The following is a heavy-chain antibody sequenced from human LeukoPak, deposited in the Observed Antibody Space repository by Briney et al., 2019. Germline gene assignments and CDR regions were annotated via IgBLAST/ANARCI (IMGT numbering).Heavy chain of an antibody. J-gene: IGHJ2*01. Sequence: TTSETRSLTCTVSGGSISNYYWSWIRQPPGKGLEWIGYIYYSGSTSYNPSLKSRVTISVDTSKNQFSLKLSSVTAADTAVYYCARHLYGDNAHWYFDLWGRGTLVTVSS. CDR3: ARHLYGDNAHWYFDL. CDR2: IYYSGST. CDR1: GGSISNYY. V-gene: IGHV4-59*08. D-gene: IGHD4-17*01.